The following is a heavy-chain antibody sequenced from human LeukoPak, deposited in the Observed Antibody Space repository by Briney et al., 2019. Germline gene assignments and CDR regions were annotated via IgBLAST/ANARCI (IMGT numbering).Heavy chain of an antibody. J-gene: IGHJ6*02. CDR2: VYRAGRT. CDR3: ARDLEVRGGAAAGRPYYYYYAMDV. Sequence: GGSLRLSCAASGFTVSSNYMSWVRHAPGKGLEWVSVVYRAGRTYYADSVKGRFTISRDNSKNTMYLQMNSLRAEDTAVYYCARDLEVRGGAAAGRPYYYYYAMDVWGQGTTVTVSS. CDR1: GFTVSSNY. V-gene: IGHV3-53*01. D-gene: IGHD6-13*01.